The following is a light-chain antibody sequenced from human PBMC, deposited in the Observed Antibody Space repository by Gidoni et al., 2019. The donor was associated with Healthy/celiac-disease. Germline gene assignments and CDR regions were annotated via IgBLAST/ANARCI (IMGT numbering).Light chain of an antibody. CDR2: LGS. J-gene: IGKJ1*01. V-gene: IGKV2-28*01. Sequence: DIVMTQSPLSLPVTPGEPASISCRSSQSLLHSNGYNYLDWYLQKPGQSPQLLIYLGSNRASGGPDRFSGSGSGTDFTLKIRRVEAEDVGVYYCMQALQTPRTFGQGTKVEIK. CDR3: MQALQTPRT. CDR1: QSLLHSNGYNY.